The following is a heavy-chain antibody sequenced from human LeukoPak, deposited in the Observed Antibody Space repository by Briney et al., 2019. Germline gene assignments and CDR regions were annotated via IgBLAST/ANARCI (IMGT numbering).Heavy chain of an antibody. CDR1: GFTFSSYS. D-gene: IGHD6-13*01. CDR2: ISSSSSYI. V-gene: IGHV3-21*01. CDR3: ARDSSHSSSWPFDY. J-gene: IGHJ4*02. Sequence: GGSLRLSCAASGFTFSSYSRNWVRQAPGKGLEWVSFISSSSSYIYYADSVKGRFTISRDNAKNSLYLQINSLRAEDTAVYYCARDSSHSSSWPFDYWDQGTLVTVSS.